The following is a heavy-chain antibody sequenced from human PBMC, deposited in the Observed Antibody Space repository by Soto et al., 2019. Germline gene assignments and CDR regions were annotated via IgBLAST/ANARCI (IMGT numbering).Heavy chain of an antibody. V-gene: IGHV1-69*01. CDR2: IIPIFGTP. CDR3: ARARNDYGSVNYYNRMDF. Sequence: QVQLVQSGAEVKKPGSSVKVSCTASGGIFSTYAIRWLRQAPGQGLEWMGGIIPIFGTPNYAQRFKGRVTITADESTSTGYMELSRMRSDDTAVYYCARARNDYGSVNYYNRMDFGGQGPLFTASS. D-gene: IGHD3-10*01. J-gene: IGHJ4*02. CDR1: GGIFSTYA.